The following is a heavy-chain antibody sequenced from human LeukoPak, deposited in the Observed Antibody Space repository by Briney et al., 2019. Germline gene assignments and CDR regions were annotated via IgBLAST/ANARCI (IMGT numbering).Heavy chain of an antibody. J-gene: IGHJ4*02. CDR1: GFTFSSYS. CDR2: ISSSSSTI. D-gene: IGHD6-19*01. CDR3: ARGGYSSGWPTDFDY. V-gene: IGHV3-48*02. Sequence: GGSLRLSCAASGFTFSSYSMNWVRQAPGKGLEWVSYISSSSSTIYYADSVKGRFTISRDNAKNSLYLQMNSLRDEDTAAYYCARGGYSSGWPTDFDYWGQGTLVTVSS.